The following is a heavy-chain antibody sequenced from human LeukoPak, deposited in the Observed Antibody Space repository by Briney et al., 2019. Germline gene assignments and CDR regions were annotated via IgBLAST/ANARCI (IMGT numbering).Heavy chain of an antibody. CDR1: GFTFSTYA. CDR3: ARGNRYCSSTSCRTFDY. D-gene: IGHD2-2*01. V-gene: IGHV4-34*01. J-gene: IGHJ4*02. CDR2: INHSGST. Sequence: GSLRLSCAASGFTFSTYAVNWVRQAPGKGLEWIGEINHSGSTNYNPSLKSRVTISVDTSKNQFSLKLSSVTAADTAVYYCARGNRYCSSTSCRTFDYWGQGTLVTVPS.